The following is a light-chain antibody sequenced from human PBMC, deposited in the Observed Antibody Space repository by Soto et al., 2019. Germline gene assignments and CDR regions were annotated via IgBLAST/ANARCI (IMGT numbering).Light chain of an antibody. CDR1: SSNIGNNY. J-gene: IGLJ2*01. Sequence: QSVLTQPPSVSAAPGQRVTISCSGSSSNIGNNYVSWYQQLPGTAPKLLIYDNNKRPSGIPDRFSGSKSGASATLGITVLQTGDEADYHCETWDSSLSAVVFGGGTKVTVL. CDR3: ETWDSSLSAVV. CDR2: DNN. V-gene: IGLV1-51*01.